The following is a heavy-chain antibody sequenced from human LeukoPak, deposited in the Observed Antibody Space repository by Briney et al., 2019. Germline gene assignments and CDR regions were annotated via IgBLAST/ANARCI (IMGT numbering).Heavy chain of an antibody. D-gene: IGHD2-2*01. CDR1: GGTFSSHA. V-gene: IGHV1-69*13. CDR3: ARERVVVVPAATNWFDP. Sequence: ASVKVSCKASGGTFSSHAINWVRQAPGQGLEWMGGIIPIFGTANYAQNFQGRVTITADESTSTAYMELSSLRSEDTAVYYCARERVVVVPAATNWFDPWGQGTLVTVSS. CDR2: IIPIFGTA. J-gene: IGHJ5*02.